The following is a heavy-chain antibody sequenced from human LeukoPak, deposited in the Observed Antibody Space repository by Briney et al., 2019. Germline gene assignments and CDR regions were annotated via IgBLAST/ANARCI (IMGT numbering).Heavy chain of an antibody. D-gene: IGHD6-6*01. CDR3: ARDSYYSSSSLGFDY. V-gene: IGHV1-46*01. J-gene: IGHJ4*02. CDR1: GYTFTGYY. Sequence: ASVKVSCKASGYTFTGYYMHWVRQAPGQGLEWMGIINPSGGSTSYAQKFQGRVTMTRDMSTSTVYMELSSLRSEDTAVYYCARDSYYSSSSLGFDYWGQGTLVTVSS. CDR2: INPSGGST.